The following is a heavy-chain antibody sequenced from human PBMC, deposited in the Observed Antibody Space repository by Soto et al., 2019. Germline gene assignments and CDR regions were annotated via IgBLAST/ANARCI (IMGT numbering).Heavy chain of an antibody. J-gene: IGHJ3*02. V-gene: IGHV5-10-1*01. CDR3: ARATVVTPNDAFDI. CDR1: GYSFTSYW. D-gene: IGHD4-17*01. Sequence: PGESLKISCKGSGYSFTSYWISWVRQMPGKGLEWMGRIDPSDSYTNYSPSFQGHVTISADKSISTAYLQWGSLKASDTAMYYCARATVVTPNDAFDIWGQGTMVTVSS. CDR2: IDPSDSYT.